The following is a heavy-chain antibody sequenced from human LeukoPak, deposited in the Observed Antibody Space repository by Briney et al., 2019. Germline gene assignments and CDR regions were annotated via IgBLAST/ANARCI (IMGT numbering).Heavy chain of an antibody. CDR2: LYYSGSA. CDR3: ARGDLLTGYPLDYHYGMGV. J-gene: IGHJ6*02. D-gene: IGHD3-9*01. Sequence: PSETLSLTCTVSGASISNYYSSWIRQPPGKGLGWIGSLYYSGSAIYNPSLKSRVTISIDTSKNQFSLKLTSVTAADTAVYYCARGDLLTGYPLDYHYGMGVWGQGTTVTVSS. V-gene: IGHV4-59*01. CDR1: GASISNYY.